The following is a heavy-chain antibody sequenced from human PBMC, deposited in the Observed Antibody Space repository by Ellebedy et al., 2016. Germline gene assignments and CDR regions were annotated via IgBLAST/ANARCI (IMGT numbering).Heavy chain of an antibody. CDR3: VTKHNAAFDI. CDR1: GFSVSSND. V-gene: IGHV3-53*01. Sequence: GGSLRLSXAVSGFSVSSNDMSWVRQAPGKGLELVSLINSGGATYYADSVEGRFTISRDNPKKKLYLQMSSLGADDTAVYYCVTKHNAAFDIWGQGTTVTVS. CDR2: INSGGAT. J-gene: IGHJ3*02. D-gene: IGHD1-1*01.